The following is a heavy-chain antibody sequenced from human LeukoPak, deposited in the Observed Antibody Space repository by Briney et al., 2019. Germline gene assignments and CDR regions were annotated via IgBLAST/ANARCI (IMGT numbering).Heavy chain of an antibody. CDR3: AKGGLGVYSYGPRDYFDY. CDR1: GFTFSSYW. V-gene: IGHV3-7*01. J-gene: IGHJ4*02. Sequence: AGGSLRLSCAASGFTFSSYWMSWVRQAPGKGLEWVANIKQDGSEKYYVDSVKGRFTISRDNAENSLYLQMNSLRAEDTAVYYCAKGGLGVYSYGPRDYFDYWGQGTLVTVSS. D-gene: IGHD5-18*01. CDR2: IKQDGSEK.